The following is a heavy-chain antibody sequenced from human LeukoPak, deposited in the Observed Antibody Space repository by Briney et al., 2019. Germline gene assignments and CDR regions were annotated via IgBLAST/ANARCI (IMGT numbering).Heavy chain of an antibody. Sequence: GGSLRLSCAASGFTFSSYVMSWVRQAPGKGLEWVSGISGRGSSTYYADSVKGRFTISRDNSKNTLYLQMNSLVAEDTAVYYCARSRGSYFDYWGQGTLVTVSS. CDR2: ISGRGSST. CDR3: ARSRGSYFDY. V-gene: IGHV3-23*01. D-gene: IGHD1-26*01. J-gene: IGHJ4*02. CDR1: GFTFSSYV.